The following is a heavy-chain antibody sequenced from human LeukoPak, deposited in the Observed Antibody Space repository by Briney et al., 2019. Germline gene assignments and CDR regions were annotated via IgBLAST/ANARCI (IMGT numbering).Heavy chain of an antibody. CDR3: ARGRACSDY. CDR2: ISGGST. V-gene: IGHV3-38-3*01. D-gene: IGHD2-15*01. Sequence: GGSLRLSCAASGFTVSSNEMSWVRQAPGKGLEWVSSISGGSTYYADSRKGRFTISRDNSKNTLHLQMNSLRAEDTAVYYCARGRACSDYWGQGTLVTVSS. CDR1: GFTVSSNE. J-gene: IGHJ4*02.